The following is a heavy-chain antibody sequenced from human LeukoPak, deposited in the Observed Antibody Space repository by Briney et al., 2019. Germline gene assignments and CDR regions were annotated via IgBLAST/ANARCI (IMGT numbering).Heavy chain of an antibody. J-gene: IGHJ6*02. D-gene: IGHD3-22*01. CDR1: GFTFSSYA. Sequence: GGSLRPSCAASGFTFSSYAMSWVRQAPGKGLEWVSAISGSGGSTYYADSVKGRFTISRDNSKNTLYLQMNSLRAEDTAVYYCAKEYDSSGVGYYYGMDVWGQGTTVTVSS. CDR3: AKEYDSSGVGYYYGMDV. CDR2: ISGSGGST. V-gene: IGHV3-23*01.